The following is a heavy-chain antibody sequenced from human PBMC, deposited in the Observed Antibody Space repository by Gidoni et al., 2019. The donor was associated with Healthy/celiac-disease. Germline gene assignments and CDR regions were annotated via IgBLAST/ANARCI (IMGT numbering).Heavy chain of an antibody. V-gene: IGHV3-11*01. J-gene: IGHJ6*03. Sequence: QVQLVESGGGLVKPGGSLRLSCAASGFTFSDYYISWIRQAPGKGLGWGSYIRSSGSNIYQADSVKGRFTISRDNAKNSLYLQMNSLRAEDTAVYYCARAYSSSWFNPYYYYMDVWGKGTTVTVSS. D-gene: IGHD6-13*01. CDR1: GFTFSDYY. CDR3: ARAYSSSWFNPYYYYMDV. CDR2: IRSSGSNI.